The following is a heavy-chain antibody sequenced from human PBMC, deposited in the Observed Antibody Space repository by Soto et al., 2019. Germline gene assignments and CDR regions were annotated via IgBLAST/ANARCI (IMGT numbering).Heavy chain of an antibody. CDR2: TSYDGNNA. Sequence: QVQMVESGGGVVQPGGSLRLSCVASGFNLWSNGMHWVRQAPGKGLEWVAITSYDGNNAYYADSVKGRFTVSRDNSKNELYLQMNSLRTDDTAVYYCAKGIWSGSSPLHYWGQGTRVTVSS. J-gene: IGHJ4*02. D-gene: IGHD3-3*01. CDR1: GFNLWSNG. V-gene: IGHV3-30*18. CDR3: AKGIWSGSSPLHY.